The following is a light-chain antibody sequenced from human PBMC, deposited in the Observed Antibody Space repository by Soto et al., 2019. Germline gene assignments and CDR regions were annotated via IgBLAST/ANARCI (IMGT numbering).Light chain of an antibody. J-gene: IGLJ2*01. Sequence: QSALTQPASVSGSPGQSITISCTGTSSDVGGYNYVSWYQQHAGKVPKLMIYDVSNRPSGVSNRFSGSKSGNTASLTISGLQAEDEADYYCSSYTSSRPLIFGGGTKLTVL. CDR2: DVS. CDR3: SSYTSSRPLI. CDR1: SSDVGGYNY. V-gene: IGLV2-14*01.